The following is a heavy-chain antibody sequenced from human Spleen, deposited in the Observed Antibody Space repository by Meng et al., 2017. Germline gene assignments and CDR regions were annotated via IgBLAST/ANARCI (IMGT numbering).Heavy chain of an antibody. CDR2: INPNSGGT. CDR3: ARGGYSTTWYALDY. V-gene: IGHV1-2*06. Sequence: QVQLVQSGAEEKKPGASVKGSSKASGYTFTGYYMHWVRQAPGQGLEWMGRINPNSGGTNFAQIFQGRVTMTRDTPISTAYMELSSLRSDDTAVYYCARGGYSTTWYALDYWGQGTLVTVSS. J-gene: IGHJ4*02. D-gene: IGHD6-13*01. CDR1: GYTFTGYY.